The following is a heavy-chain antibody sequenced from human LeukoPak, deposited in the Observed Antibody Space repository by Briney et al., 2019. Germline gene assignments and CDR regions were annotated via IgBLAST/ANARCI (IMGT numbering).Heavy chain of an antibody. CDR2: ISSSGTTI. J-gene: IGHJ4*02. CDR3: ARGEVWFGELLYY. Sequence: GGSLRLSCAASGFTFSSYAMSWVRQAPGKGLEWVSYISSSGTTIYYADSVKGRFTISRDNAKNSLYLQMNSLRAEDTAVYYCARGEVWFGELLYYWGQGTLVTVSS. CDR1: GFTFSSYA. V-gene: IGHV3-48*01. D-gene: IGHD3-10*01.